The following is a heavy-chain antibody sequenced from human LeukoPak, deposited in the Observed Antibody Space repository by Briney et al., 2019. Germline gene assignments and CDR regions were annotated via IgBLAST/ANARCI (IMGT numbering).Heavy chain of an antibody. CDR2: IYPADSDT. CDR3: ARHGPYSGGWSLWSALDV. CDR1: GYSFSSHW. J-gene: IGHJ6*02. D-gene: IGHD6-19*01. Sequence: GESLKISCKGSGYSFSSHWITWVRQMPGKGLEWMGIIYPADSDTRYSPSFQGQVIISADKSISTAFLQWSSLKASDTAMYYCARHGPYSGGWSLWSALDVWGQGTTVNVSS. V-gene: IGHV5-51*01.